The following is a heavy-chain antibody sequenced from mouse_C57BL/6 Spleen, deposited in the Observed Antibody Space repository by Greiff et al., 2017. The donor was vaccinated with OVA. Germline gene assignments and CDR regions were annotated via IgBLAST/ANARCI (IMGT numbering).Heavy chain of an antibody. J-gene: IGHJ2*01. CDR3: ARDRGQGFDY. Sequence: EVQLVESEGGLVQPGSSMKLSCTASGFTFSDYYMAWVRQVPEKGLEWVANINYDGSSTYYLDSLKSRFIISRDNAKNILYLQMSSLKSEDTATYYCARDRGQGFDYWGQGTTLTVSS. V-gene: IGHV5-16*01. CDR1: GFTFSDYY. D-gene: IGHD3-1*01. CDR2: INYDGSST.